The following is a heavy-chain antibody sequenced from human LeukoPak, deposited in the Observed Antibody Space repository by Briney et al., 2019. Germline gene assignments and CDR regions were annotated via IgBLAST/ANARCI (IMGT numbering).Heavy chain of an antibody. CDR2: ISYDGSNG. D-gene: IGHD3-22*01. CDR1: GFRFSSYG. Sequence: PGGSLRLSCAASGFRFSSYGIHWVRQAPGKGLQWVAFISYDGSNGYYADSVQGRFTVSRDNAKNTLYLQMSSLRAEDTALYYCAKTALYDSSGFSIEYWGQGTLVTVSS. J-gene: IGHJ4*02. CDR3: AKTALYDSSGFSIEY. V-gene: IGHV3-30*18.